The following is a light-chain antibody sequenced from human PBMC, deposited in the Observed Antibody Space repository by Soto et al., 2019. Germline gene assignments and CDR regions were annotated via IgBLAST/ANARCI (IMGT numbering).Light chain of an antibody. CDR3: AAWDDNLNGVL. J-gene: IGLJ2*01. CDR1: SSNIGSNT. CDR2: DNY. Sequence: QSVLTQPPSASGTPGQRVTISCSGSSSNIGSNTVNWYQQLPGTAPKLLIYDNYERPSGVPDRFSGSKSGTSASLAISGLQSEDEADYYCAAWDDNLNGVLFGGGTKLTVL. V-gene: IGLV1-44*01.